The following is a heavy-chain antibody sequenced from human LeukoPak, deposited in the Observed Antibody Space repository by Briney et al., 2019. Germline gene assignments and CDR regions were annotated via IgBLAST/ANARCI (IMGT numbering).Heavy chain of an antibody. J-gene: IGHJ4*02. D-gene: IGHD4-23*01. CDR1: GGSISSRSYY. Sequence: PSETLSLTCTVSGGSISSRSYYWVWIRQPPGKGLEWIGSLYYSGSTYYNPSLESRVTISVDTSKNKFSLKVSSVTAADTAVYYCARRGNSGRSFDYWGQGTLVTVSS. V-gene: IGHV4-39*01. CDR3: ARRGNSGRSFDY. CDR2: LYYSGST.